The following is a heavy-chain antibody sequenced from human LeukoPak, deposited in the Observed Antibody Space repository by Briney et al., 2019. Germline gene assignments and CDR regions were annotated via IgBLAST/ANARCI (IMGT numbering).Heavy chain of an antibody. CDR1: GYTFTSYG. Sequence: VASVKVSCKASGYTFTSYGISWVRQAPGQRLEWMGWIHADSGNTKYSQKLQGRVAIARDTSASTIYMELTSLRIEDTAVYFCTIGLAGDWDAFDIWGLGTMVTVSS. CDR3: TIGLAGDWDAFDI. D-gene: IGHD6-19*01. J-gene: IGHJ3*02. CDR2: IHADSGNT. V-gene: IGHV1-3*01.